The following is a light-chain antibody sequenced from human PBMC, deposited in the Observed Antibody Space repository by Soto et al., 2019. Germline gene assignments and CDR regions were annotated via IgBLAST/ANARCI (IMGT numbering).Light chain of an antibody. CDR2: GAS. Sequence: IVMTQSPATLSVSPGERATLSCRASQSVSSNLAWYQQKPGQAPRLRIYGASTRATGIPARFSGSGSGTEFTLTISSLQSEEFAVYYCQQYNNWPTFGQGTKVDI. CDR3: QQYNNWPT. J-gene: IGKJ1*01. CDR1: QSVSSN. V-gene: IGKV3-15*01.